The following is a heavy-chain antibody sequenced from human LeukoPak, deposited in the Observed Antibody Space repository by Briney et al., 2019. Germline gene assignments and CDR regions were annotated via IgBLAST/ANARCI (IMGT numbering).Heavy chain of an antibody. D-gene: IGHD3-22*01. CDR1: GFTFSSYN. CDR2: ITSSSTYI. J-gene: IGHJ4*02. V-gene: IGHV3-21*01. CDR3: GRDDYDSGGYYYIPLYYFDY. Sequence: GGSLRLSCTASGFTFSSYNMNWVRQAPGKGLEWVSSITSSSTYIYYADSVKGRFTVSRDNAKNSLYLQMNSLRAEDTAVYYCGRDDYDSGGYYYIPLYYFDYWGQRTLVTVSS.